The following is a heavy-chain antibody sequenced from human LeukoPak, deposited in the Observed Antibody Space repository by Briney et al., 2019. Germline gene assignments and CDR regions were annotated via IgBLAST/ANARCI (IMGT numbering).Heavy chain of an antibody. Sequence: GGSLRLSCAASGFTFSTYDMSWVRQAPGKGLEWVSTIKSGGSTYYADSVKGRFTISRDNSKNTLYLQMNSLRAEDTAVYYCAKDPLGGSSDCWGQGTLVTVSS. D-gene: IGHD6-13*01. CDR2: IKSGGST. J-gene: IGHJ4*02. CDR3: AKDPLGGSSDC. CDR1: GFTFSTYD. V-gene: IGHV3-23*01.